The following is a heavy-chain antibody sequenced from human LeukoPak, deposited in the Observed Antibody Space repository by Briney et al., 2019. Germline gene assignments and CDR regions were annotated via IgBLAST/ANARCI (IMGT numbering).Heavy chain of an antibody. D-gene: IGHD6-19*01. CDR1: GFTFSSYA. CDR3: AKDGGAVAGRGYYFDY. V-gene: IGHV3-23*01. CDR2: ISGSGGST. Sequence: GGSLRLSCAASGFTFSSYAMSWVRQAPGKGLEWVSAISGSGGSTYYADSVKGRFTISRDNSKNTLYLQMNSLRAEDTAVYYCAKDGGAVAGRGYYFDYWGQGTLVTVSS. J-gene: IGHJ4*02.